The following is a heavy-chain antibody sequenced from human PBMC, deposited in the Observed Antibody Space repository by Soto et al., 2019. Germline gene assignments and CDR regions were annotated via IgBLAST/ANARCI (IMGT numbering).Heavy chain of an antibody. CDR2: ISSNGGST. Sequence: GGSLRLSCAASGFTFSSYAMHWVRQAPGKGLEYVSAISSNGGSTYYADSVKGRFTISRDNSKNTLYLQMSSLRAEDTAVYYCVKDRKGYSSGWAFDYWGQGTLVTVSS. D-gene: IGHD6-19*01. CDR3: VKDRKGYSSGWAFDY. J-gene: IGHJ4*02. V-gene: IGHV3-64D*08. CDR1: GFTFSSYA.